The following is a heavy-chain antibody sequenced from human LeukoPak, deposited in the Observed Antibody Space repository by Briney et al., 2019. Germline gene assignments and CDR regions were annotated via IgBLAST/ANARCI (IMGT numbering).Heavy chain of an antibody. D-gene: IGHD2-21*01. V-gene: IGHV4-39*01. CDR3: ARLWSSGGYFDY. CDR1: GVSISSSSYY. Sequence: KSSETLSLTCSVSGVSISSSSYYWGWIRQPPGKGLEWIGSIYYSGSTYYNPSLKSRVTISVDTSKNQSSLKLSSVTAADTAVYYCARLWSSGGYFDYWGQGTLVTVSS. CDR2: IYYSGST. J-gene: IGHJ4*02.